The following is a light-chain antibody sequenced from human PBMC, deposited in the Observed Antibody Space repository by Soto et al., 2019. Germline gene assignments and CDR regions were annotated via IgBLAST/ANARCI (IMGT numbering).Light chain of an antibody. CDR1: SSDVGGYNY. V-gene: IGLV2-8*01. J-gene: IGLJ1*01. Sequence: SALTQPPSASGSPGQSVTIYCTGTSSDVGGYNYVSWYQQHPGKAPKLMIYEVSERPSGVPDRFSGSKSSNTASLTVSGLQAEDEADYYCSSYAGSNNFVFGTGTKVTVL. CDR2: EVS. CDR3: SSYAGSNNFV.